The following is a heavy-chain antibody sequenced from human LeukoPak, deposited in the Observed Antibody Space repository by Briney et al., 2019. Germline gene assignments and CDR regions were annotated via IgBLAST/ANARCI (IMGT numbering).Heavy chain of an antibody. Sequence: PSETLSLTCAVYGGSFSGYYWSWIRQPPGKGLEWIGEINHSGSTNYNPSLKSRVTISVDTSKNQFSLKLSSVTAAGTAVYYCARAVPSITIFGVDLGAFDIWGQGTMVTVSS. D-gene: IGHD3-3*01. J-gene: IGHJ3*02. CDR2: INHSGST. V-gene: IGHV4-34*01. CDR3: ARAVPSITIFGVDLGAFDI. CDR1: GGSFSGYY.